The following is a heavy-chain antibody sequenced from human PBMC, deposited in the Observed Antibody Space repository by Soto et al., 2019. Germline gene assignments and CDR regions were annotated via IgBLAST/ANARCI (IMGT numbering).Heavy chain of an antibody. CDR3: ARVGTSLTIFGVVITTSVDY. CDR1: GFTFSDYY. Sequence: QVQLVESGGGVVQPGRSLRLSCAASGFTFSDYYMSWIRQAPGKGLEWVSYISSSGSTIYYADSVKGRFTISRDNAKNSLYLQMNSLRAEDTAVYYCARVGTSLTIFGVVITTSVDYWGQGTLVTVSS. D-gene: IGHD3-3*01. V-gene: IGHV3-11*01. J-gene: IGHJ4*02. CDR2: ISSSGSTI.